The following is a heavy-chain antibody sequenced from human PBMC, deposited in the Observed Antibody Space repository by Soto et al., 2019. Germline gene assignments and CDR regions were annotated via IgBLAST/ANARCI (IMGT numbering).Heavy chain of an antibody. Sequence: EVQLLESGGGLVQPGGSLRLSCAASGFTFSSYAMSWVRQAPGKGLEWVSAISGSGGSTYYADSVKGRFTISRDNSKNTLYLQMNSLRAEDTAVYYCAKDRFMATVTKGYFDYWGQGTLVTVSS. CDR1: GFTFSSYA. D-gene: IGHD4-17*01. V-gene: IGHV3-23*01. J-gene: IGHJ4*02. CDR2: ISGSGGST. CDR3: AKDRFMATVTKGYFDY.